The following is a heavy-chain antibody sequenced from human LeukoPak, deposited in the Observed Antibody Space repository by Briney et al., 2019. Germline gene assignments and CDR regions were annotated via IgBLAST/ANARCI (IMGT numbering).Heavy chain of an antibody. CDR1: GFTFTDWY. CDR2: ISSGSSDI. Sequence: PGGSLRLSCAASGFTFTDWYMSWIRQAPGKGLQWLSYISSGSSDIEYADSVRGRFTISRDNAKKSVYLQMNSLRAEDTAVYYCARDQTATKFGFDYWGQGTLVTVSS. CDR3: ARDQTATKFGFDY. V-gene: IGHV3-11*06. D-gene: IGHD5-12*01. J-gene: IGHJ4*02.